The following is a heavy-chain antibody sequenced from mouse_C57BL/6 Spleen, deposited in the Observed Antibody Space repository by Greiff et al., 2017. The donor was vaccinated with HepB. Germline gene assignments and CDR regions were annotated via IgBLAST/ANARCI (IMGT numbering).Heavy chain of an antibody. D-gene: IGHD2-10*02. CDR3: TTYGNSFAY. V-gene: IGHV14-4*01. CDR1: GFNIKDDY. J-gene: IGHJ3*01. CDR2: IDPENGDT. Sequence: EVQLQQSGAELVRPGASVKLSCTASGFNIKDDYMHWVKQRPEQGLEWIGLIDPENGDTEYASKFQGKATITADTSSNTAYLQLSSLTSEDTAVYYCTTYGNSFAYWGQGTLVTVSA.